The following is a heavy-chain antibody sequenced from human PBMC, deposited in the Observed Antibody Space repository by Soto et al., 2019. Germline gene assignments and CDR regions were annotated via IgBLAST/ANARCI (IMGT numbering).Heavy chain of an antibody. J-gene: IGHJ6*02. Sequence: QVQLVQSGAEVKKPGASVKVSCKASGYTFTSYDINWVRQATGQGLEWMGWMNPNSGNTGYAQKFKGRGTMTRNTSISTAYMELSSLRSEDTAVYYCARIYSSSWYYYYYGMDVWGQGTTVTVSS. CDR3: ARIYSSSWYYYYYGMDV. D-gene: IGHD6-13*01. CDR2: MNPNSGNT. CDR1: GYTFTSYD. V-gene: IGHV1-8*01.